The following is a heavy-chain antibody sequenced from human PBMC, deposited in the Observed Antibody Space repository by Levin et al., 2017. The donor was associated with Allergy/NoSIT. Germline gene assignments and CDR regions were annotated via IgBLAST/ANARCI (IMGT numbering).Heavy chain of an antibody. CDR2: ISGSGGST. CDR3: AKGATYYYGSGSYSGTYYFDY. CDR1: GFTFSSYA. J-gene: IGHJ4*02. V-gene: IGHV3-23*01. Sequence: LSLPCAASGFTFSSYAMSWVRQAPGKGLEWVSAISGSGGSTYYADSVKGRFTISRDNSKNTLYLQMNSLRAEDTAVYYCAKGATYYYGSGSYSGTYYFDYWGQGTLVTVSS. D-gene: IGHD3-10*01.